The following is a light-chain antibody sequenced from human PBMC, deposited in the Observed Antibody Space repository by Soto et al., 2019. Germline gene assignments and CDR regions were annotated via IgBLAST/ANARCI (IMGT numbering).Light chain of an antibody. V-gene: IGKV3-11*01. CDR2: DAS. CDR1: QSVSSY. Sequence: ELVLTQSPATLSLSPGERATLSCRASQSVSSYLAWYQQKPGQAPRLLIYDASNRATGIPARFSGSGSGTDFTLTISSLAPEDFAVYYCQQRSNWWTFGQGTKVAIK. J-gene: IGKJ1*01. CDR3: QQRSNWWT.